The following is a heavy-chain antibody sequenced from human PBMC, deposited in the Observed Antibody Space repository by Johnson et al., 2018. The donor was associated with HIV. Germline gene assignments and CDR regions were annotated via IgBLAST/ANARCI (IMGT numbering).Heavy chain of an antibody. V-gene: IGHV3-30-3*01. CDR1: GLTFSDFA. D-gene: IGHD3-9*01. CDR2: TSYDGINK. CDR3: ARDSDVLPGYTGPEDAFDI. J-gene: IGHJ3*02. Sequence: QVQLVESGGGVVQPGKSLRLSCAASGLTFSDFAMHWVRQAPGKGLEWVAVTSYDGINKYYATSVKGRFTISRDNSKNTLYLQMNSLRAEDTAVYSCARDSDVLPGYTGPEDAFDIWGQGTLVTVSS.